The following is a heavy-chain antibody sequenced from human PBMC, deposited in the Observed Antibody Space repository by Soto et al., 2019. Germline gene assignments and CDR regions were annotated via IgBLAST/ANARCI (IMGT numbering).Heavy chain of an antibody. CDR1: GFTFSSYG. V-gene: IGHV3-33*01. CDR2: IWYDGSNK. J-gene: IGHJ5*02. CDR3: ARDVVVPPLNWFDP. D-gene: IGHD2-2*01. Sequence: PGGSLRLSCAASGFTFSSYGMHWVRQAPGKGLEWVAVIWYDGSNKYYADSVKGRFTISRDNSKNTLYLQMNSLRAEDTAVYYCARDVVVPPLNWFDPWGQGTLVTVSS.